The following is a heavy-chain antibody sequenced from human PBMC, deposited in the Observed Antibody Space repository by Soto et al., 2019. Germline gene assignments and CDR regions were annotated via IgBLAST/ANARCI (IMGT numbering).Heavy chain of an antibody. Sequence: ASVKVSCKASGYTFTSYAMHWVRQAPGQRLEWMGWINAGNGNTKYSQKFQGRVTITRDTSASTAYMELSSLRSEDTAVYYCARRPPPSGATITYYYYGMDVWGQGTTVTVSS. D-gene: IGHD5-12*01. J-gene: IGHJ6*02. V-gene: IGHV1-3*01. CDR2: INAGNGNT. CDR1: GYTFTSYA. CDR3: ARRPPPSGATITYYYYGMDV.